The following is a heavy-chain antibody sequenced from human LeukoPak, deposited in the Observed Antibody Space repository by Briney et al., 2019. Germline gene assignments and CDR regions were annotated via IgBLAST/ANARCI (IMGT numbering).Heavy chain of an antibody. Sequence: SQTLSLTCPVSGGFISSYYCSWIRHPPRKGLEWIAYIPDIGSLHYNPPRKSQVSISLDTSKNQFSLKLSSVTAEDPAVYYCAGHHHRNTVDFWGQETRVTVSS. CDR1: GGFISSYY. CDR3: AGHHHRNTVDF. D-gene: IGHD2/OR15-2a*01. CDR2: IPDIGSL. J-gene: IGHJ4*02. V-gene: IGHV4-59*08.